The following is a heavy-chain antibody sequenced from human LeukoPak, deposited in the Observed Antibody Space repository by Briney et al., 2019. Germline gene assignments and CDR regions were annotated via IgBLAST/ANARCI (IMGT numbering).Heavy chain of an antibody. Sequence: SETLSLTCTVSGGSISSDYWSWIRQPPGKGLEWIGYIHYSGGTRYNPSLNSRATISIDTSKNQFSLQLSSVTAADTALYYCARRRAEGGSDGRYNWFDPWGQGTLVTVSS. CDR3: ARRRAEGGSDGRYNWFDP. J-gene: IGHJ5*02. V-gene: IGHV4-59*08. D-gene: IGHD6-25*01. CDR1: GGSISSDY. CDR2: IHYSGGT.